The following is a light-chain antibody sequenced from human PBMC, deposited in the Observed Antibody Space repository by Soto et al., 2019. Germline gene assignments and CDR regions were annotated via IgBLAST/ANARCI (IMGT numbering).Light chain of an antibody. CDR3: VLYMGSGISV. CDR2: STN. J-gene: IGLJ2*01. CDR1: SGSVSTSYY. Sequence: QTVVTQEPSFSVSPGGTVTLTCGLSSGSVSTSYYPSWYQQTPGQAPRTLIYSTNTRSSGVPDRFSGSLLGNKAALTITGAQADDESDYYCVLYMGSGISVFGGGTKL. V-gene: IGLV8-61*01.